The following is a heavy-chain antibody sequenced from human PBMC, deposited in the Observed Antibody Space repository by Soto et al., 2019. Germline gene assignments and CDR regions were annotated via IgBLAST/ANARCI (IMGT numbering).Heavy chain of an antibody. CDR2: IYYSGST. D-gene: IGHD3-22*01. V-gene: IGHV4-31*03. CDR3: ARFGYSTNIGIDY. J-gene: IGHJ4*02. Sequence: SETLSLTCTVSGGSISSGGYYWSWIRQHPGRGLEWIGYIYYSGSTYYNPSLKSRVTISVDTSKNQFSLKLSSVTAADTAVYYCARFGYSTNIGIDYWGQGTLVTVSS. CDR1: GGSISSGGYY.